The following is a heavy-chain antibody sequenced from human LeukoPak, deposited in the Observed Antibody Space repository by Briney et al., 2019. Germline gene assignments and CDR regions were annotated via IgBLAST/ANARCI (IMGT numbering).Heavy chain of an antibody. CDR1: GYTFTGYY. D-gene: IGHD3-22*01. J-gene: IGHJ4*02. CDR2: INPNSGGT. Sequence: TSVKVSCKASGYTFTGYYMHWVRQAPGQGLEWMGWINPNSGGTNYAQKFQGRVTMTTDTSTSTAYMELRSLRSDDTAVYYCARVGYYDSSGYPYWGQGTLVTVSS. CDR3: ARVGYYDSSGYPY. V-gene: IGHV1-2*02.